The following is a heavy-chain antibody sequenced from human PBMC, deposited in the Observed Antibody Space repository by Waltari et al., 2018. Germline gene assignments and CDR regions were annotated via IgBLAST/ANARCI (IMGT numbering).Heavy chain of an antibody. D-gene: IGHD6-13*01. CDR3: ARVLVGAGYSSSWYSYWYFDL. J-gene: IGHJ2*01. CDR2: IYSGGST. V-gene: IGHV3-53*01. Sequence: EVQLVESGGGLIQPGGSLRLSCAASGFTVSSNYMSWVRQAPGKGLGWVSVIYSGGSTYYADSVKGRFTISRDNSKNTLYLQMNSLRAEDTAVYYCARVLVGAGYSSSWYSYWYFDLWGRGTLVTVSS. CDR1: GFTVSSNY.